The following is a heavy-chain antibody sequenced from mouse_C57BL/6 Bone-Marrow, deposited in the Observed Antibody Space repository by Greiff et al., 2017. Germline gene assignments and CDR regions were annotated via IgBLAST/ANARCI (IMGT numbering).Heavy chain of an antibody. J-gene: IGHJ3*01. Sequence: QVQLQQSGAELARPGASVKLSCKASGYTFTSYGISWVKQRTGQGLEWIGEIYPRSGNTYYNEKFKGKATLTADKSSSTAYMVLRSLTSEDSAVYCCARKEGYYSNYEAYWGHGTLVTVSA. CDR3: ARKEGYYSNYEAY. V-gene: IGHV1-81*01. CDR2: IYPRSGNT. CDR1: GYTFTSYG. D-gene: IGHD2-5*01.